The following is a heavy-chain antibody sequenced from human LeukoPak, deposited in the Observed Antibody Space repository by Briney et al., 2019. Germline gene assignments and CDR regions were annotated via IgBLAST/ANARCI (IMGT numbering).Heavy chain of an antibody. CDR2: ISSSSSYI. CDR1: GFTFSSYS. CDR3: ARGTRSGWFPLQDYYYYYGMDV. V-gene: IGHV3-21*01. D-gene: IGHD6-19*01. J-gene: IGHJ6*02. Sequence: GGSLRLSCAASGFTFSSYSMNWVRQAPGKGLEWVSSISSSSSYIYYADSVKGRFTISRDNAKNSLYLQMNSLRAEDTAVYYCARGTRSGWFPLQDYYYYYGMDVWGQGTTVTVSS.